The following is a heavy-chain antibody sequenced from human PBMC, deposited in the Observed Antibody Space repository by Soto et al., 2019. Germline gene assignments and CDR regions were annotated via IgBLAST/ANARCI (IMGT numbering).Heavy chain of an antibody. CDR2: IWYDGSNK. CDR3: ARGSLGNWFDP. V-gene: IGHV3-33*01. Sequence: QVQLVGSGGGVVQPGRSLRLSCAASGFTFSSYGMHWVRQAPGKGLEWVAVIWYDGSNKYYADSVKGRFTISRDNSKNTLYLQMNSLRAEDTAVYYCARGSLGNWFDPWGQGTLVTVSS. D-gene: IGHD1-26*01. J-gene: IGHJ5*02. CDR1: GFTFSSYG.